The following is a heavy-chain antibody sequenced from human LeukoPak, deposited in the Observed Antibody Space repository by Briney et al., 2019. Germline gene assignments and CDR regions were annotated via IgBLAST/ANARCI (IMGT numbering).Heavy chain of an antibody. Sequence: PGSSLSLFCAASGFIYSSYDMLWVPQAPGKGLVWVAVISYDGCNKYYADSVKGRLTISRDNYKHTLHLQLNSLRAEDTAVYYCARGPYGSGSYYWFDPWGQGTLVTVSS. CDR3: ARGPYGSGSYYWFDP. CDR1: GFIYSSYD. V-gene: IGHV3-30*01. J-gene: IGHJ5*02. CDR2: ISYDGCNK. D-gene: IGHD3-10*01.